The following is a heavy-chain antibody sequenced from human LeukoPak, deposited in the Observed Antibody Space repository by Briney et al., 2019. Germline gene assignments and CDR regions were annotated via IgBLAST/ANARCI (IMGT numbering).Heavy chain of an antibody. Sequence: GGSLRLSCAASGFTFSISAMDWVRQAPGKGLEWVSAIIGSGGSTYYADSVKGRFTVSRDNSKNTLYLQMNSLRAEDTAVYYCARGGYYGSGRQYFDYWGQGTLVTVSS. J-gene: IGHJ4*02. CDR3: ARGGYYGSGRQYFDY. D-gene: IGHD3-10*01. CDR1: GFTFSISA. V-gene: IGHV3-23*01. CDR2: IIGSGGST.